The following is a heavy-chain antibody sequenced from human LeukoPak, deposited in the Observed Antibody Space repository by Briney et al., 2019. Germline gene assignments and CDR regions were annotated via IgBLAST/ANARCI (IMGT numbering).Heavy chain of an antibody. CDR1: GYTFSGYY. J-gene: IGHJ4*02. CDR2: INPKNGDT. Sequence: ASVKVSCKASGYTFSGYYMHWVRQAPGQGLEWLGWINPKNGDTKSARKFQGRVTMTRDTSINTAYLELSRLTSDDTAVYYCARDYREYFYDSGGGIDSWGQGSLVIVSS. V-gene: IGHV1-2*02. CDR3: ARDYREYFYDSGGGIDS. D-gene: IGHD3-22*01.